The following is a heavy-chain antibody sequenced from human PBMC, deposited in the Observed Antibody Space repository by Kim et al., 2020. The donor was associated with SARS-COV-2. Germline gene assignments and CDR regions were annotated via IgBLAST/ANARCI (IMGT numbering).Heavy chain of an antibody. CDR3: ARVKLGDYGGKEDAFDI. CDR2: IKQDGSEK. D-gene: IGHD4-17*01. CDR1: GFTFSSYW. Sequence: GGSLRLSCAASGFTFSSYWMSWVRQAPGKGLEWVANIKQDGSEKYYVDSVKGRFTISRDNAKNSLYLQMNSLRAEDTAVYYCARVKLGDYGGKEDAFDIWGQGTMVTVSS. J-gene: IGHJ3*02. V-gene: IGHV3-7*01.